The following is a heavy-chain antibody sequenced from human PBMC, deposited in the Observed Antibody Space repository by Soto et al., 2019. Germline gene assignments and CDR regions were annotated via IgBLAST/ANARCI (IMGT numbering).Heavy chain of an antibody. CDR2: IQSGGTT. D-gene: IGHD2-15*01. CDR1: GFTVSSKY. Sequence: EVQLVESGGGLVQPGGSLRLSCAASGFTVSSKYMTWVRQAPGKGLEWVSLIQSGGTTYYADSVKGRFTISRYNCENTLHLQMDRLRVEDTAVYSCAGDDVLCDGGRCYGIPLDGWGKGTTVTVCS. CDR3: AGDDVLCDGGRCYGIPLDG. V-gene: IGHV3-66*01. J-gene: IGHJ6*04.